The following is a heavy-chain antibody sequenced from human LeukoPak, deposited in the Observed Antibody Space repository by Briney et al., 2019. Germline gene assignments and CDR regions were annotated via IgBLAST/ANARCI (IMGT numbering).Heavy chain of an antibody. CDR3: ARGKDIVVVVGINWFDP. V-gene: IGHV1-46*01. CDR1: GDTFSSYY. J-gene: IGHJ5*02. CDR2: INPSGGST. D-gene: IGHD2-15*01. Sequence: ASVKVSCKASGDTFSSYYMHWVRQAPGQGLEWMGIINPSGGSTSYAQKFQGRVTMTRDTSTSTVYMELSSLRSEDTAVYYCARGKDIVVVVGINWFDPWGQGTLVTVSS.